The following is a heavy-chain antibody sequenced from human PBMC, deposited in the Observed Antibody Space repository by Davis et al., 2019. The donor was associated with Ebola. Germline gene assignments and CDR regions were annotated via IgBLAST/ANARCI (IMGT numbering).Heavy chain of an antibody. J-gene: IGHJ6*02. CDR3: AKDRCSSRSCRDFYYGMDV. V-gene: IGHV4-34*01. D-gene: IGHD2-2*01. Sequence: SETLSLTCAVYGGSFSGYYWSWIRQPPGKGLEWIGEINHSGSTNYNPSLKSRVTISVDTSKNQFFLRLSSVTAEDTAVYFCAKDRCSSRSCRDFYYGMDVWSQGTTVTVSS. CDR1: GGSFSGYY. CDR2: INHSGST.